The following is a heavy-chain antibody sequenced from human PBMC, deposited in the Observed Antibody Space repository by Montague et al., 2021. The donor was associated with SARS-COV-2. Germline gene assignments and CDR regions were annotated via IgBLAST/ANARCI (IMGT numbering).Heavy chain of an antibody. V-gene: IGHV6-1*01. CDR2: TYYTSRWHN. CDR3: ARDGDGWEVPFDF. Sequence: CAISGDSVSRNGVAWTWIRQSPSRGLEYLGRTYYTSRWHNDQAPSVKGRLTVNPDPSKNQFSLHLNSVTPEDTAVYYCARDGDGWEVPFDFWSQGTLVTVSS. CDR1: GDSVSRNGVA. D-gene: IGHD1-26*01. J-gene: IGHJ4*01.